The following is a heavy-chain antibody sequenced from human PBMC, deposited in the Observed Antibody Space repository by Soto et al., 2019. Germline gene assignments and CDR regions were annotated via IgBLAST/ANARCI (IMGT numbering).Heavy chain of an antibody. D-gene: IGHD3-3*01. V-gene: IGHV4-34*01. Sequence: SETLSLTCAVYGGSFSGYYWSWIRQPPGKGLEWIGEINHSGSTNYNPSLKSRVTISVDTSKNQFSLKLSSVTAADTAVYYCARGHQLYFGVVTHWGQGTLVTVSS. CDR2: INHSGST. CDR3: ARGHQLYFGVVTH. J-gene: IGHJ4*02. CDR1: GGSFSGYY.